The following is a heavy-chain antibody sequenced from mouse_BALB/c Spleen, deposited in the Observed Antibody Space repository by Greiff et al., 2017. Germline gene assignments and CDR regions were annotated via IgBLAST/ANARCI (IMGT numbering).Heavy chain of an antibody. V-gene: IGHV3-2*02. CDR3: AREDLAWFAY. Sequence: VQLKESGPGLVKPSQSLSLTCTVTGYSITSDYAWNWIRQFPGNKLEWMGYISYSGSTSYNPSLKSRISITRDTSKNQFFLQLNSVTTEDTATYYCAREDLAWFAYWGQGTLVTVSA. J-gene: IGHJ3*01. CDR1: GYSITSDYA. CDR2: ISYSGST.